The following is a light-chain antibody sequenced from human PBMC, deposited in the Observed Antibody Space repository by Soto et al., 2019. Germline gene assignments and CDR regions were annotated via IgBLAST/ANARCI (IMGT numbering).Light chain of an antibody. CDR3: QQYGFS. CDR1: QSVSYW. V-gene: IGKV1-5*01. J-gene: IGKJ3*01. Sequence: DIHMTQSPSTLSASVGDRVTITCRASQSVSYWLAWYQQKPGKAPKLLIHDASSLESGVPSRFRGGGSGQEFTLTISGLQPDDFATYYCQQYGFSCGPGTKVEMK. CDR2: DAS.